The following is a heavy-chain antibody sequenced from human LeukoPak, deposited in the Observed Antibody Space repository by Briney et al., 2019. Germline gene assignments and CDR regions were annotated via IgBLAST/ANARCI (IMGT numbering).Heavy chain of an antibody. CDR1: GGSISYYY. CDR3: AREDPQTTVPKGMDV. J-gene: IGHJ6*02. V-gene: IGHV4-59*01. Sequence: SETLSLTCTVSGGSISYYYWSWIRQSPGKGLEWIGYIYYRGTTNYNPSLKSRVTISVDTSKNQFSLQLRSVTAADTAVYYCAREDPQTTVPKGMDVWGQGTTVTVSS. CDR2: IYYRGTT. D-gene: IGHD4-17*01.